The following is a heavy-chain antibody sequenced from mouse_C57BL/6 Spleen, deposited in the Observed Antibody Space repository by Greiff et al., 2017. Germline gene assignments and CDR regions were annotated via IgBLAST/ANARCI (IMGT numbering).Heavy chain of an antibody. CDR2: INPSSGYT. V-gene: IGHV1-7*01. D-gene: IGHD1-1*01. CDR1: GYTFTSYW. CDR3: ARGDYGSSYDYYAMDY. Sequence: QVQLKQSGAELAKPGASVKLSCKASGYTFTSYWMHWVKQRPGQGLEWIGYINPSSGYTKYNQKFQDKATLTAEKSSSPAYMQLSSLTYEDSAVYYCARGDYGSSYDYYAMDYWGQGTSVTVSS. J-gene: IGHJ4*01.